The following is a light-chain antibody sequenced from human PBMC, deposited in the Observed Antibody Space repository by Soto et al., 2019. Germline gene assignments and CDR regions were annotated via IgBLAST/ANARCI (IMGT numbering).Light chain of an antibody. CDR1: QNIDIY. Sequence: DIQMTQSPSALSASVGDRVTITCRASQNIDIYLHWYRQKPGKAPELLIFAASSVPSEVPSRFSGSGSGTDFTLAISSLQPEDVATYYCQQSYGSPPFTFGPGTTVDIK. CDR2: AAS. CDR3: QQSYGSPPFT. V-gene: IGKV1-39*01. J-gene: IGKJ3*01.